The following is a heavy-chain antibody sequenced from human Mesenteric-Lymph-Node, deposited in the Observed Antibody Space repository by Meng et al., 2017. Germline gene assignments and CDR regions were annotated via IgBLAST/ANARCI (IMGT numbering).Heavy chain of an antibody. J-gene: IGHJ3*02. D-gene: IGHD5-12*01. CDR1: GFTFSSYE. Sequence: GGSLRLSCAASGFTFSSYEMNWVRQAPGKGLEWVSYISSSGSTIYYADSVKGRFTISRDNAKSSLYLQMNSLRAEDTAVYYCAREVAVATIEEDAFDIWGQGTMVTVSS. V-gene: IGHV3-48*03. CDR2: ISSSGSTI. CDR3: AREVAVATIEEDAFDI.